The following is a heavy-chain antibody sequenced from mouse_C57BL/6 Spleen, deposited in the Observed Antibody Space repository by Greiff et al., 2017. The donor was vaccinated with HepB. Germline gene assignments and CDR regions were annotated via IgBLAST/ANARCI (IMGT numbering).Heavy chain of an antibody. Sequence: VQLQQSGPGLVKPSQSLSLTCSVTGYSITSGYYWNWIRQFPGNKLEWMGYISYDGSNNYNPSLKNRISITHDTSKNQFFLKLNSVTTEDTATYYCAREDYGSSYWYFDVWGTGTTVTVSS. V-gene: IGHV3-6*01. CDR1: GYSITSGYY. CDR3: AREDYGSSYWYFDV. D-gene: IGHD1-1*01. CDR2: ISYDGSN. J-gene: IGHJ1*03.